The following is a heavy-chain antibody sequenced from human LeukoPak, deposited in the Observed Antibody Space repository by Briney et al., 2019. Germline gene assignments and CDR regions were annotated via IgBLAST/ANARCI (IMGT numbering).Heavy chain of an antibody. CDR3: ARGDVNYYGSGSYYYMDV. J-gene: IGHJ6*03. D-gene: IGHD3-10*01. CDR1: GGTFSSYA. CDR2: IIPIFGTA. Sequence: GASVTVSFKASGGTFSSYAISWVRQAPGQGLEWMGGIIPIFGTANYAQKFQGRVTITTDESTSTAYMELSSLRSEDTAVYYCARGDVNYYGSGSYYYMDVWGKGTTVTVSS. V-gene: IGHV1-69*05.